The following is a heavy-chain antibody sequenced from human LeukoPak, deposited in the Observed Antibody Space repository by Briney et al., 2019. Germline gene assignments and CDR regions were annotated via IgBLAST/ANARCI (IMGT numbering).Heavy chain of an antibody. CDR1: GGSISTYY. D-gene: IGHD3-22*01. J-gene: IGHJ4*02. CDR3: ARGVGSGYTDD. Sequence: PSETLSLTCTVSGGSISTYYWSWIRQPPGKGLEWIGYIYYSGSTNYNPSLKSRVTISVDTSKNQFSLKLKSVTAADTAVYYCARGVGSGYTDDWGQGTLVTVSS. CDR2: IYYSGST. V-gene: IGHV4-59*01.